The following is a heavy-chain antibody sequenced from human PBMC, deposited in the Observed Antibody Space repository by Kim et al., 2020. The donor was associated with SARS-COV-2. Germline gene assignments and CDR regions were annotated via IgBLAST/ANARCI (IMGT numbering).Heavy chain of an antibody. CDR2: ISYDGSNK. J-gene: IGHJ3*02. Sequence: GGSLRLSCAASGFTFSSYAMHWVRQAPGKGLEWVAVISYDGSNKYYADSVKGRFTISRDNSKNTLYLQMNSLRAEDTAVYYCARGRPPYGGAAFDIWGQG. CDR3: ARGRPPYGGAAFDI. V-gene: IGHV3-30*04. D-gene: IGHD2-21*01. CDR1: GFTFSSYA.